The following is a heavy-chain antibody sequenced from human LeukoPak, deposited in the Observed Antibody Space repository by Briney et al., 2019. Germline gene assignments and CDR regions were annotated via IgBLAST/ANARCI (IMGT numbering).Heavy chain of an antibody. V-gene: IGHV3-13*01. CDR3: ARNRPAGYAYGFELQH. CDR2: IASTGET. Sequence: GGSLRLSCAASGYRFSTSDMHWVRQGSGRGLEWVSSIASTGETYYAPSVKGRFTISRDNSGNTVFLQMDGLRADDTAVYFCARNRPAGYAYGFELQHWGQGTLVTVSS. D-gene: IGHD5-12*01. CDR1: GYRFSTSD. J-gene: IGHJ1*01.